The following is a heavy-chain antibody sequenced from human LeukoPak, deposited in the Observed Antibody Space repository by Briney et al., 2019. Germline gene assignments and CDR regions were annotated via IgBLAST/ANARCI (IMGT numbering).Heavy chain of an antibody. D-gene: IGHD3-10*01. Sequence: GESLKISCKGSGYSFTSYWIGWVRQMPGKGLEWMGIIYPGDSDTRYSPSFQGQATISADKSISTAYLQWSSLKASDTAMYYCARRSRGELLSGYMDVWGKGTTVTVSS. CDR2: IYPGDSDT. J-gene: IGHJ6*03. CDR3: ARRSRGELLSGYMDV. V-gene: IGHV5-51*01. CDR1: GYSFTSYW.